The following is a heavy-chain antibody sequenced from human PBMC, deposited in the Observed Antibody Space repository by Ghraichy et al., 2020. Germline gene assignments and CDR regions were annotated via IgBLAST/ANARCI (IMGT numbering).Heavy chain of an antibody. Sequence: ESLNISCTVSGGSISSYYWSWIRQPPGKGLEWIGYIYYSGSTNYNPSLKSRVTISVDTPKNQFSLKLSSVTAADTAVYYCARHPDAQYYDFWSGYKPEYYYGMDVWGQGTTVTVSS. V-gene: IGHV4-59*08. CDR2: IYYSGST. J-gene: IGHJ6*02. D-gene: IGHD3-3*01. CDR1: GGSISSYY. CDR3: ARHPDAQYYDFWSGYKPEYYYGMDV.